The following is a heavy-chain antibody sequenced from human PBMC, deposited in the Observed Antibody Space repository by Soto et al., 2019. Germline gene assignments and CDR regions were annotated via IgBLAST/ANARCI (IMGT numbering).Heavy chain of an antibody. D-gene: IGHD3-22*01. J-gene: IGHJ4*02. CDR3: ARDPEESDYYDSSGYYFDY. CDR1: GFTFISYG. V-gene: IGHV3-33*01. CDR2: IWYDGSNK. Sequence: GGSLRLSCAASGFTFISYGMHWVSQAPGKGLEWVAVIWYDGSNKYYADSVKGRFTISRDNSKNTLYLQMNSLRAEDTAVYYCARDPEESDYYDSSGYYFDYWGQGT.